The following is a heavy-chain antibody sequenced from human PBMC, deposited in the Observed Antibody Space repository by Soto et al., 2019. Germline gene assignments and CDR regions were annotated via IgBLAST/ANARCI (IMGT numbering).Heavy chain of an antibody. Sequence: SETLSLTCAVYGGSFSGYYWSWIRQPPGKGLEWIGEINHSGSTNYNPSLKSRVTISVDTSKNQFSLKLSSVTAADTAVYYCDRGHTRFLEWLANIYYYSGMDVWGQGTTVTVSS. CDR1: GGSFSGYY. CDR2: INHSGST. CDR3: DRGHTRFLEWLANIYYYSGMDV. D-gene: IGHD3-3*01. J-gene: IGHJ6*02. V-gene: IGHV4-34*01.